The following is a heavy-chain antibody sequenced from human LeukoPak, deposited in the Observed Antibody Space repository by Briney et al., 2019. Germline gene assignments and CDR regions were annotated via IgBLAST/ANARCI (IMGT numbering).Heavy chain of an antibody. CDR1: GYTFTGYY. J-gene: IGHJ1*01. V-gene: IGHV1-2*02. Sequence: ASVKVSCKASGYTFTGYYMHWVRQAPGQGLEWMGWINPNSGGTNYAQKFQGRVTMTRDTSISTAYMELSRLRSDDTAVYYCARGTIFGVVIGYFQHWGQGTLVTVSS. D-gene: IGHD3-3*01. CDR2: INPNSGGT. CDR3: ARGTIFGVVIGYFQH.